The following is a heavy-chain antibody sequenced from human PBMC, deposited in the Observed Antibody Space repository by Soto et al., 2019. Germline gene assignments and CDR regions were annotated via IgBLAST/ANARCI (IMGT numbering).Heavy chain of an antibody. Sequence: EVQLLESGGGLVQPGGSLRLSRAASGFTFSSYAMSWVRQAPGKGLEWVSAISGSGGSTYYADSVKGRFTISRDNSKNTLYLQMNSLRAEDTAVYYCAKALDTVTTNYYYYYMDVWGKGTTVTVSS. CDR1: GFTFSSYA. D-gene: IGHD4-4*01. V-gene: IGHV3-23*01. CDR2: ISGSGGST. J-gene: IGHJ6*03. CDR3: AKALDTVTTNYYYYYMDV.